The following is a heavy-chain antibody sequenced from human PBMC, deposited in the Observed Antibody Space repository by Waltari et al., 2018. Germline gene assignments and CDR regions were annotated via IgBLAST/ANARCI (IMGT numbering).Heavy chain of an antibody. J-gene: IGHJ4*02. D-gene: IGHD4-17*01. CDR1: GGSISRYY. V-gene: IGHV4-4*07. CDR3: ARDPDYGDGLTHFDY. Sequence: QVQLQESGPGLVKPSETLSLTCTVSGGSISRYYWSWIRPPAGKGLEWIGRIYTSGSTNYNPSLKSRVTMSVDTSKNQFSLKLSSVTAADTAVYYCARDPDYGDGLTHFDYWGQGTLVTVSS. CDR2: IYTSGST.